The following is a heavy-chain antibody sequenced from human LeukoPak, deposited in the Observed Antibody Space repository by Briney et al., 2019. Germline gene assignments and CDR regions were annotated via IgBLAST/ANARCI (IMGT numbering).Heavy chain of an antibody. CDR1: GFTFSSYW. CDR3: ARSAIVVAYYYYGMDV. CDR2: IKQDGSEE. V-gene: IGHV3-7*01. Sequence: PGGSLRLSCAASGFTFSSYWMSWVRQAPGKGLEWVANIKQDGSEEYYVDSVKGRFTISRDNAKNSLYLQMNSLRAEDTAVYYCARSAIVVAYYYYGMDVWGQGTTVTVSS. J-gene: IGHJ6*02. D-gene: IGHD2-15*01.